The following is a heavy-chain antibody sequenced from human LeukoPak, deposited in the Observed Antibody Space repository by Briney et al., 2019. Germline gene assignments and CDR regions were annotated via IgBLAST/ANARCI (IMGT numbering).Heavy chain of an antibody. J-gene: IGHJ4*02. V-gene: IGHV3-48*03. CDR3: ARDGPGYSFDY. CDR1: GFTFSGYE. D-gene: IGHD5-18*01. CDR2: ISTSGNTI. Sequence: GRSLRLSCAASGFTFSGYEMNWVRQAPGKGLEWVSCISTSGNTIYYADSLKGRFTVSRDNARNSLYLQVNSLRAEDTAIYYCARDGPGYSFDYWGQGTLVTVSS.